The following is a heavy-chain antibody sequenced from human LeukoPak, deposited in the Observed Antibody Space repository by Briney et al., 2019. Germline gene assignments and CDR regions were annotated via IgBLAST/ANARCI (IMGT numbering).Heavy chain of an antibody. Sequence: SETLSLTCAVYGGSFSGDYWSWIRQPPGKGLEWIGEINHSGSTNYNPSLKSRVTISVDTSKNQFSLKLSSVTAADAAVYYCARMPYVWGSYRGLDYWGQGTLVTVSS. D-gene: IGHD3-16*02. J-gene: IGHJ4*02. CDR3: ARMPYVWGSYRGLDY. CDR1: GGSFSGDY. V-gene: IGHV4-34*01. CDR2: INHSGST.